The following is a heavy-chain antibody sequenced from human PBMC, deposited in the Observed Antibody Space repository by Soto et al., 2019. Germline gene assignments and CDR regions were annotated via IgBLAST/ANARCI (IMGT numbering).Heavy chain of an antibody. J-gene: IGHJ4*02. CDR2: IYHSGST. D-gene: IGHD1-26*01. Sequence: QVQLQESGPGLVKPSGTLSLTCAVSGGSISSSNWWSWVRQPPGKGLEWIGEIYHSGSTNYNPSLKRRVTISVDKSTNQSPLKLSSVTAADTAVYYCARVIVGASRSPFDYWGQGTLVTVSS. CDR1: GGSISSSNW. CDR3: ARVIVGASRSPFDY. V-gene: IGHV4-4*02.